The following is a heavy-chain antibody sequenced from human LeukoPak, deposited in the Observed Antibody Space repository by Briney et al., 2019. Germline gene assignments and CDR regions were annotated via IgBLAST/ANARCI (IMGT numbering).Heavy chain of an antibody. Sequence: GGSLRLSCAASGFTFSDSYMTWIRQAPGKGLEWVSYISNSGSSIYYADSVKGRFTASRDNAKSSLYLQMNSLRAEDTAVYYCGRGHWGLDYWGQGALVTVSS. CDR3: GRGHWGLDY. D-gene: IGHD7-27*01. V-gene: IGHV3-11*04. J-gene: IGHJ4*02. CDR2: ISNSGSSI. CDR1: GFTFSDSY.